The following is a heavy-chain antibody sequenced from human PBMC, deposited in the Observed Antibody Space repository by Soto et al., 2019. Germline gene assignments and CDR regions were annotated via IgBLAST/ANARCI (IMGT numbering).Heavy chain of an antibody. J-gene: IGHJ2*01. V-gene: IGHV4-31*01. D-gene: IGHD1-26*01. CDR3: ASDGAGRYWYFDL. CDR2: IYYSGST. CDR1: GGSISSGGYY. Sequence: QVQLQESGPGLVKPSQTLSLTCTVSGGSISSGGYYWSWIRQHPGKGLEWIGYIYYSGSTYYNPSLTSPVTISVDTSKTQFSLKLSSVTAADTAVYYFASDGAGRYWYFDLWGRGTLVTFSS.